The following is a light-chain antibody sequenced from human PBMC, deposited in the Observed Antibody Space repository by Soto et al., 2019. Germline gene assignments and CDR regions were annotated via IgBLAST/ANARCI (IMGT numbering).Light chain of an antibody. J-gene: IGKJ4*01. V-gene: IGKV1-33*01. Sequence: EIQITQSPSYLSESVGDRVTITCQASQDISSYLNWYQQKPGKAPKLLIYDAINLETGVPSRFSGSGSGTDFTVTISSLQPEDIATYYCQRYDNVPLTFGGGTRVEIK. CDR1: QDISSY. CDR3: QRYDNVPLT. CDR2: DAI.